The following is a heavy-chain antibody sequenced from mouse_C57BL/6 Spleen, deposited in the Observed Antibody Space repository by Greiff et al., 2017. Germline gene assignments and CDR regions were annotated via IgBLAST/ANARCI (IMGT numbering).Heavy chain of an antibody. V-gene: IGHV3-1*01. Sequence: ESGPGMVKPSQSLSLTCTVTGYSITSGYDWHWIRHFPGNKLEWMGYISYSGSTNYNPSLKSRISITHDPSKNHFFLKLNSVTTEDTTTYCGASGGFDEFAYWGQGTLVTVSA. J-gene: IGHJ3*01. CDR1: GYSITSGYD. CDR3: ASGGFDEFAY. CDR2: ISYSGST.